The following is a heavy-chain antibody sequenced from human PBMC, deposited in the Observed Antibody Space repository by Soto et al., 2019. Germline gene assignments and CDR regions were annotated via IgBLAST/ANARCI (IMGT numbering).Heavy chain of an antibody. D-gene: IGHD4-17*01. J-gene: IGHJ4*02. CDR1: GFTFSSYG. V-gene: IGHV3-30*18. CDR2: ISYDGSNK. CDR3: AKALTTVTIYYFDY. Sequence: GGSLRLSCAASGFTFSSYGMHGVRQAPGKGLEWVAVISYDGSNKYYADSVKGRFTISRDNSKNTLYLQMNSLRAEDTAVYYCAKALTTVTIYYFDYWGQGTLVTVSS.